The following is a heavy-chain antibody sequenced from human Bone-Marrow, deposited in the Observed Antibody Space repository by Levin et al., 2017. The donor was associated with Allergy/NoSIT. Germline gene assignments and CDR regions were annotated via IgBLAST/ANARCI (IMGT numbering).Heavy chain of an antibody. CDR1: GFTFRSFE. V-gene: IGHV3-48*03. D-gene: IGHD2-8*01. CDR2: ISSSGTTI. Sequence: GGSLRLSCAASGFTFRSFEMNWVRQAPGKGLEWVSYISSSGTTIYYADSVKGRFTISRDNAKNSLYLQMSSLRAEDTALYYCARDQGYCTDGECHYYYMDVWGKGTTVTVSS. CDR3: ARDQGYCTDGECHYYYMDV. J-gene: IGHJ6*03.